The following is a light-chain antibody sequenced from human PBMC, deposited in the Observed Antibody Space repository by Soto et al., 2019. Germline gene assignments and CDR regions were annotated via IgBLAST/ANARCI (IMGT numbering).Light chain of an antibody. J-gene: IGKJ1*01. V-gene: IGKV1-5*01. Sequence: EIHLTQAPATLSTSLRYTGTNTYRASQSILSWLAWYQHKPGKAPKLLIYDASSLESGVPSRFSGSRSGTEFTLTICSLQPDDIATYYCQPYDNYWKFGQGTKVDIK. CDR3: QPYDNYWK. CDR1: QSILSW. CDR2: DAS.